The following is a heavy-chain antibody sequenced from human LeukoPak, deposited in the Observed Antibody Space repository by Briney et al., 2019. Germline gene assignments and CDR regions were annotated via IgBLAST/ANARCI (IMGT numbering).Heavy chain of an antibody. J-gene: IGHJ6*03. CDR3: ARGTYYYGSGSFGLNYYYYMDV. V-gene: IGHV4-61*02. CDR1: GGSISSGSYH. CDR2: IDTSGST. Sequence: PSETLSLTCTVSGGSISSGSYHWSWIRQPAGKGLEWIGRIDTSGSTNYNPPLKSRVTISVDTSKNQFSLKLSSVTAADTAVYYCARGTYYYGSGSFGLNYYYYMDVWGKGTTVTISS. D-gene: IGHD3-10*01.